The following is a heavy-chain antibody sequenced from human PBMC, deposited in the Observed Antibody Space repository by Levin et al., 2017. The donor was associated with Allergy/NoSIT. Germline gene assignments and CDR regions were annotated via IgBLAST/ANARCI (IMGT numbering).Heavy chain of an antibody. CDR2: IYYTGST. CDR1: GGSISSYY. J-gene: IGHJ4*02. Sequence: PSETLSLTCTVSGGSISSYYWSWIRQPPGKGLEWIGYIYYTGSTDYNPSLKSRVTISLDTSKKQFSLGLSSVTAADTAVYYCARCVAVAGTRVFDFWGQGTLVTVSS. V-gene: IGHV4-59*01. CDR3: ARCVAVAGTRVFDF. D-gene: IGHD6-19*01.